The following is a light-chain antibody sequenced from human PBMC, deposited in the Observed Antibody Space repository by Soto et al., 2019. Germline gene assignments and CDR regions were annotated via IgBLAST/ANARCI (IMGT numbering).Light chain of an antibody. J-gene: IGLJ3*02. CDR1: SSDVGYDNY. V-gene: IGLV2-14*01. CDR2: EVS. Sequence: QSVLTQPASVSGSPGQSITISCTGTSSDVGYDNYVSWFQQHPGKAPKLMIYEVSRRPSGVPNRFSGSKSANTASLTISGLQAEDEADYYCTSHTASSTWVFGGGTKLTVL. CDR3: TSHTASSTWV.